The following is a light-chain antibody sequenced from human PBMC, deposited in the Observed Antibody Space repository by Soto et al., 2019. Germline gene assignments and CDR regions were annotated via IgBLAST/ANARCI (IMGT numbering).Light chain of an antibody. J-gene: IGKJ1*01. CDR2: GAS. V-gene: IGKV3-15*01. Sequence: EIRLTQSPATLSVSPGERATLSCRASQSVSSNLAWYQQKPGQAPRLLIYGASTRATGIPARFSGSGSGTEFTLTISSLQPDDFATYYCQQYNSYRTFGQGTKV. CDR3: QQYNSYRT. CDR1: QSVSSN.